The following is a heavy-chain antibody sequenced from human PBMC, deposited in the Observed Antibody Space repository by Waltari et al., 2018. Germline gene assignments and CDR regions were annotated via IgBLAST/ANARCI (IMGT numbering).Heavy chain of an antibody. CDR3: ASLKGCGEFVDY. CDR1: GGSISSYY. J-gene: IGHJ4*02. V-gene: IGHV4-59*01. CDR2: IYYSGST. Sequence: QVQLQESGPGLVKPSETLSLTCTVSGGSISSYYWSWIRQPPGKGLEWIGYIYYSGSTNYNPSLKSRVTISVDTSKNQCSLKLSAVTAADTAVYYCASLKGCGEFVDYWGQGTLVTVSS. D-gene: IGHD3-10*01.